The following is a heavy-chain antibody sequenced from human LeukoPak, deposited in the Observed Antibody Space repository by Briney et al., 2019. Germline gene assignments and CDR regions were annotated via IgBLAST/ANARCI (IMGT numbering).Heavy chain of an antibody. CDR2: IYYSGST. CDR1: GGSISSYF. J-gene: IGHJ4*02. CDR3: ARHAGGYSGYDPLDY. Sequence: PSETLSLTCTVSGGSISSYFWSWIRQPPGKGLEWIGYIYYSGSTNYNPSLKSRVTISVDTSKNQFSLKLSSVTAADTAVYYCARHAGGYSGYDPLDYWGQGTLVTVSS. V-gene: IGHV4-59*08. D-gene: IGHD5-12*01.